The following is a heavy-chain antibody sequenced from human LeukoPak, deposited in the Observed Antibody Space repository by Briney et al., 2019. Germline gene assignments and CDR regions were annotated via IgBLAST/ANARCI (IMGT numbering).Heavy chain of an antibody. D-gene: IGHD5-12*01. Sequence: PGGSLRLSCAASGFTFSSYSMNWVRQAPGKGLEWVSSISSSSYIYYADSVKGRFTISRDNAKNSLYLQMNSLRAEDTAVYYCARALGATIGFDYWGQGTLVTVSS. V-gene: IGHV3-21*01. J-gene: IGHJ4*02. CDR3: ARALGATIGFDY. CDR1: GFTFSSYS. CDR2: ISSSSYI.